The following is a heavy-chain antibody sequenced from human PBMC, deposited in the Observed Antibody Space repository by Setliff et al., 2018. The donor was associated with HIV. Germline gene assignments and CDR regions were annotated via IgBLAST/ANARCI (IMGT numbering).Heavy chain of an antibody. D-gene: IGHD5-12*01. CDR2: ISGSGGYT. CDR3: AKDIPVEGDSGYDPLFGY. CDR1: GFTFSRYA. V-gene: IGHV3-23*01. Sequence: GGSLRLSCAASGFTFSRYAMSWVRQAPGKGLEWVSAISGSGGYTSYADSVKGRFTISRDNSKTTLYLQMNSLRAEDTAVYYCAKDIPVEGDSGYDPLFGYWGQGTLVTVSS. J-gene: IGHJ4*02.